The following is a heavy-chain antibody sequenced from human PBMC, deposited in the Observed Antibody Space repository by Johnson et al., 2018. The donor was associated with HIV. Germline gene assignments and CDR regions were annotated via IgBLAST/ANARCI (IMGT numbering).Heavy chain of an antibody. V-gene: IGHV3-30*03. CDR2: ISDDGCNK. CDR3: ARGGVVHDAFDM. CDR1: GFTFSSFG. D-gene: IGHD2-2*01. J-gene: IGHJ3*02. Sequence: QVQLVESGGGVVQPGKSLTLSCAASGFTFSSFGMHWVRQDPGKGLEWMTIISDDGCNKNYADSVKGRFTVSRDNSKNTLYLQLSSLRTEDTAVFYCARGGVVHDAFDMWGQGTMVTVSS.